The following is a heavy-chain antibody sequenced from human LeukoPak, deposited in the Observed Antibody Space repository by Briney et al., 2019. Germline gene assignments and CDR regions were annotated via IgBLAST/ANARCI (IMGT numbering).Heavy chain of an antibody. J-gene: IGHJ3*02. CDR2: IIPIFGTA. CDR1: GGTFSSYA. CDR3: ARDPEPHVVVVTATPLDVFDI. V-gene: IGHV1-69*13. D-gene: IGHD2-21*02. Sequence: ASVKVSCKASGGTFSSYAISWVRQAPGQGLEWMGGIIPIFGTANYAQKFQGRVTITADESTSTAYMELSSLRSEDTAVYYCARDPEPHVVVVTATPLDVFDIWGQGTMVTVSS.